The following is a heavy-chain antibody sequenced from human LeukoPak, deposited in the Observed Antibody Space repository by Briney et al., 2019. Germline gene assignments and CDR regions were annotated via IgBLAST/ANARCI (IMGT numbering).Heavy chain of an antibody. V-gene: IGHV3-48*01. Sequence: GGSLRLSCAASGFTFSSYSMNWVRQAPGKGLEWISYISSGSSAIYYADSVKGRFAISRDNAKNSLYLQTNSLRAEDTAVYYCAAQSGSGSNYPDYWGQGTLVTVSS. CDR3: AAQSGSGSNYPDY. CDR2: ISSGSSAI. CDR1: GFTFSSYS. J-gene: IGHJ4*02. D-gene: IGHD3-10*01.